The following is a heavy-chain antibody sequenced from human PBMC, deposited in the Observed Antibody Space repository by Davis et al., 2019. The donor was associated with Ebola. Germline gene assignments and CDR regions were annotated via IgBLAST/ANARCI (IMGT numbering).Heavy chain of an antibody. J-gene: IGHJ6*02. V-gene: IGHV1-18*01. D-gene: IGHD6-13*01. CDR3: ARVGFGAAAGTFGYYGMDV. Sequence: ASVKVSCKASGYTFTSYGISWVRQAPGQGLEWMGWISAYNGNTNYAQKLQGRVTMTTDTSTSTAYMELRSLRSDDTAVYYCARVGFGAAAGTFGYYGMDVWGQGTTVTVSS. CDR1: GYTFTSYG. CDR2: ISAYNGNT.